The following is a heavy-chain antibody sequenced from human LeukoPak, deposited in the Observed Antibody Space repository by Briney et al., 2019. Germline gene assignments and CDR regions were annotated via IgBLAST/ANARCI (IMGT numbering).Heavy chain of an antibody. J-gene: IGHJ4*02. CDR3: ARDRIWSSSIAARPDFDY. D-gene: IGHD6-6*01. V-gene: IGHV3-20*04. CDR1: GFTFDDYG. Sequence: PGGSLRLSCAASGFTFDDYGMSWVRHAPGKGLEWVSGINWNGGSTGYADSVKGRFTISRDNAKNSLYLQMNSLRAEDTALYYCARDRIWSSSIAARPDFDYWGQGTLVTVSS. CDR2: INWNGGST.